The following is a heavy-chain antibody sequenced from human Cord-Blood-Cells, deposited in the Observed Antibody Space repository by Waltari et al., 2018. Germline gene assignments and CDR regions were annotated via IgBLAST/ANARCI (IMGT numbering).Heavy chain of an antibody. CDR1: GGSISSYY. V-gene: IGHV4-59*01. Sequence: QVQLQESGPGLVKPSETLSLTCTVSGGSISSYYWSWIRQPPGKGLEWLGYIYYSGSNNYTPSLKSRVTISVDTSKTQFSLKLSSVTAADTAVYYCFGSGSDAFDIWGQGTMVTVSS. D-gene: IGHD3-10*01. CDR3: FGSGSDAFDI. CDR2: IYYSGSN. J-gene: IGHJ3*02.